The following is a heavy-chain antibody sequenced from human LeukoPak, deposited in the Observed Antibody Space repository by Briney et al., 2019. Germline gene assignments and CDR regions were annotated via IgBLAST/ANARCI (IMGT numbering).Heavy chain of an antibody. Sequence: GGSLRLSCAASGFTFSTYAMHWVRQAPGKGLEWVAATSYDGSNKYNADSVKGRFTISRDNSNSTLYLQMNSLRTEDTAVYYCARERVVVTAIEDCYYGMDVWGQGTTVTVSS. D-gene: IGHD2-21*02. CDR2: TSYDGSNK. CDR1: GFTFSTYA. J-gene: IGHJ6*02. CDR3: ARERVVVTAIEDCYYGMDV. V-gene: IGHV3-30-3*01.